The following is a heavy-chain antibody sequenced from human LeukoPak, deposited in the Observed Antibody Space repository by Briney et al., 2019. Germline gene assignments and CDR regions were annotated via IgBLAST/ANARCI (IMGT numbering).Heavy chain of an antibody. CDR1: GYSISSGYY. V-gene: IGHV4-38-2*02. J-gene: IGHJ3*02. CDR3: ARLRENWNVDVCDI. CDR2: IYHSGTT. D-gene: IGHD1-1*01. Sequence: SETLSLTCNASGYSISSGYYWAWLRPPPGQGLEGISSIYHSGTTYYTPSLKRRVTISVDKSKNQIYLKLSSVTAADTAVYHCARLRENWNVDVCDIWGEGKMVTVPS.